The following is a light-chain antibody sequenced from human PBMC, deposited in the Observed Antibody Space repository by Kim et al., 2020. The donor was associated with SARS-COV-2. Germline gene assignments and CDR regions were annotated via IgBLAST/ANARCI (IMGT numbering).Light chain of an antibody. CDR3: HVWDTGSDHLV. CDR2: YDK. V-gene: IGLV3-21*04. Sequence: SYELTQPPSVSVAPGETATITCGGNNVGSKSVHWYQQKPGQAPLLVIYYDKDRPSEIPERFSGFNSGNTATLTISGVEPGDEADYYCHVWDTGSDHLVFGGGNQLTVL. J-gene: IGLJ2*01. CDR1: NVGSKS.